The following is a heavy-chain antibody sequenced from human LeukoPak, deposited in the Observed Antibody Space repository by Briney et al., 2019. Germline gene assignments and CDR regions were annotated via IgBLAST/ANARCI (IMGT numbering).Heavy chain of an antibody. D-gene: IGHD5-12*01. CDR3: AKGAGGGYDDYFDY. J-gene: IGHJ4*02. CDR1: GFTFSSYG. V-gene: IGHV3-30*18. CDR2: ISYDGSNK. Sequence: GRSLRLSCAASGFTFSSYGMHWVRQAPGKGLEWVAVISYDGSNKYYADSVKGRFTISRDNSKNTLYLQMNSLRAEDTAVYYCAKGAGGGYDDYFDYWGQGTPVTVSS.